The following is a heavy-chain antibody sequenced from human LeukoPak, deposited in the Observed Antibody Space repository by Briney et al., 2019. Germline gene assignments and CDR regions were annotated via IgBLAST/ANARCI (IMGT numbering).Heavy chain of an antibody. V-gene: IGHV4-61*01. Sequence: SETLSLTCTVSGGSVSSGSYYWSWIRQPPGKGLEWIGYIYYSGSTNYNPSLKSRVTISVDTSKNQFSLKLSSVTAADTAVYYCARGGRRCSYGALTYYYYGMDVWGQGTTVTVSS. CDR2: IYYSGST. J-gene: IGHJ6*02. CDR1: GGSVSSGSYY. CDR3: ARGGRRCSYGALTYYYYGMDV. D-gene: IGHD5-18*01.